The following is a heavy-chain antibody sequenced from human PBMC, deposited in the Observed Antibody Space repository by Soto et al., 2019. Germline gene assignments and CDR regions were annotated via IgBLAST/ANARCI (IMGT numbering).Heavy chain of an antibody. Sequence: QVQLVQSGAEVKKPGSSVKVSCKASGGTFSSYAISWVRQAPGQGLEWMGGIIPIFGTANYAQKFQGRVTITADESTSTAYMELSSLRSEDTAVYYCARYLSSSCLFAYYYYGMDVWGQGTTVTVSS. V-gene: IGHV1-69*01. CDR1: GGTFSSYA. D-gene: IGHD6-6*01. CDR2: IIPIFGTA. CDR3: ARYLSSSCLFAYYYYGMDV. J-gene: IGHJ6*02.